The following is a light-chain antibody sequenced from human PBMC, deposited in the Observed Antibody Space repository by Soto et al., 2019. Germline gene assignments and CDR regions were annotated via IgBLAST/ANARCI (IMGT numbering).Light chain of an antibody. CDR2: DAS. CDR1: QSVSSY. J-gene: IGKJ1*01. Sequence: EIVLTQSPATLSLSPGERATLSCRASQSVSSYLAWYQQKPGQAPRLLIYDASNRATGIPARFSGSGSGTDFTLTSSNLEPEDFAVYYCQQRSNWPTTFGQGTKVEIK. V-gene: IGKV3-11*01. CDR3: QQRSNWPTT.